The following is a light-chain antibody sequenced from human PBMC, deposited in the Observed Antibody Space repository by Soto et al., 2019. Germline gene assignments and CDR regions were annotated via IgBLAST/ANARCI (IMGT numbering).Light chain of an antibody. V-gene: IGLV1-40*01. Sequence: QSVLTQPPSVSGAPGQRVTISCTGSSSNIGAGSDVYWYQQLPGTAPKLLIYANNNRPAGVPDRFSGSKSGTSASLAITGLQAEDEADYYCQSYDSSRSGYVVFGGGTKLTVL. CDR1: SSNIGAGSD. J-gene: IGLJ2*01. CDR2: ANN. CDR3: QSYDSSRSGYVV.